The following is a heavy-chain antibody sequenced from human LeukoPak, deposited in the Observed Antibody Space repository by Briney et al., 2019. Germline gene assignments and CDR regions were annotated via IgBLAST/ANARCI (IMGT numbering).Heavy chain of an antibody. CDR1: GGSISSYY. V-gene: IGHV4-59*12. CDR2: IYYSGST. Sequence: PSETLSLTCTVSGGSISSYYWSWIRQPPGKGLEWIGYIYYSGSTYYNPSLKSRVTISVDTSKNQFSLKLSSVTAADTAVYYCARDTVRRYCSSTSCYADYSYYGMDVWGQGTTVTVSS. J-gene: IGHJ6*02. CDR3: ARDTVRRYCSSTSCYADYSYYGMDV. D-gene: IGHD2-2*01.